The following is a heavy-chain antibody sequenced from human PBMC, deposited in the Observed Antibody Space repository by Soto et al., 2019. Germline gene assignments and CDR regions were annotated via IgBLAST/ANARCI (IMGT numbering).Heavy chain of an antibody. D-gene: IGHD6-19*01. CDR1: GGSISSYY. CDR2: IYYSGST. V-gene: IGHV4-59*04. J-gene: IGHJ4*02. Sequence: SETLSLTCTVSGGSISSYYWSWIRQHPGKGLEWIGYIYYSGSTYSYPSLKSRVTVSVDTSKNQFSLRLTSVTAADTAVYYCTDRRGQWLPRDWGRGIMVTVSS. CDR3: TDRRGQWLPRD.